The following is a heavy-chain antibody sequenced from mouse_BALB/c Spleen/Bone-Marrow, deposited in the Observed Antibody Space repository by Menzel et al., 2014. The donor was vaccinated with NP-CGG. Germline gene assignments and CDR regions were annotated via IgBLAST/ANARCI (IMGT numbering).Heavy chain of an antibody. D-gene: IGHD2-1*01. CDR1: GFIFSDAW. CDR2: IRSKANNHAT. V-gene: IGHV6-6*01. J-gene: IGHJ2*01. Sequence: EVMLVESGGGLVQPGGSMKLSYAASGFIFSDAWMDWVCQSPEKGLDWVAEIRSKANNHATFYAESVKGRFTISRDDSKSCVYLQMNSLRPEDTGIYCCVRNYGSYLYWGQGTTLTVSS. CDR3: VRNYGSYLY.